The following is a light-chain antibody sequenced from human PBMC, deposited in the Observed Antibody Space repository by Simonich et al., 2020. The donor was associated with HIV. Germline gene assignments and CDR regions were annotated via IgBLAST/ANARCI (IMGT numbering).Light chain of an antibody. CDR3: QQYNNWPSPFT. CDR2: GAS. V-gene: IGKV3D-15*01. J-gene: IGKJ3*01. CDR1: QNVASN. Sequence: EIVITQSPATLSVSPGERATLSCRASQNVASNLAWYQQKPGQAPRLLIYGASSRATGIPDRFSGSGFGTEFTLTISSMQSEDFAVYYCQQYNNWPSPFTFGPGTKVDIK.